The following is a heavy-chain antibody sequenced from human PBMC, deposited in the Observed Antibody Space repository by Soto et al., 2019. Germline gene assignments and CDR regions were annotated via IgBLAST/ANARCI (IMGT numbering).Heavy chain of an antibody. CDR2: ISSDGGNK. Sequence: QVQLVESGGGVVQPGRSLRLSCAASGFTFSTYGMHWVRQAPGKGLEWVALISSDGGNKYYGDSVKGRFTISRDNPKNMLYLQMNSLRVEDTAVYYCAKDQFAGGSYISAHWGQGTLVTVSS. CDR1: GFTFSTYG. CDR3: AKDQFAGGSYISAH. J-gene: IGHJ4*02. D-gene: IGHD1-26*01. V-gene: IGHV3-30*18.